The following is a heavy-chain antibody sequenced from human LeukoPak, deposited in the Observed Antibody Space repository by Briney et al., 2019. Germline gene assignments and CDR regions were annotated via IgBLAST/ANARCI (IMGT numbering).Heavy chain of an antibody. V-gene: IGHV3-7*03. D-gene: IGHD4-23*01. J-gene: IGHJ4*02. CDR1: GFNFGNYY. CDR3: ARDNYGGVDY. Sequence: GGSLRLSCAASGFNFGNYYVSWVRQAPGKGLEWVANIKHDGNWKFYADSVKGRFTVSRDNAEKSVYLHMSSLRAEDTAMYYCARDNYGGVDYWGQGTLVTVSS. CDR2: IKHDGNWK.